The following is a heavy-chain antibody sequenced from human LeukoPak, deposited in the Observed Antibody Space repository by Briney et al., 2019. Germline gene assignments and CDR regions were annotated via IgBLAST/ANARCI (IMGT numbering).Heavy chain of an antibody. CDR1: GFTFSNYN. Sequence: PRGSLRLSCAASGFTFSNYNMNWVRQAPGKGLEWVSYISSSSSTIYYADSVKGRFTISRDNAKNSLYLQVNSLRDEDTAVYYCARDLWYYYGSDIDALDIWGQGTMVTVSA. J-gene: IGHJ3*02. V-gene: IGHV3-48*02. D-gene: IGHD3-10*01. CDR2: ISSSSSTI. CDR3: ARDLWYYYGSDIDALDI.